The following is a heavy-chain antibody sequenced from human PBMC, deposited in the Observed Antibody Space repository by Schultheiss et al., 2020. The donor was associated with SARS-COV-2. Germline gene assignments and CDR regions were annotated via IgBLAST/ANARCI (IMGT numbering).Heavy chain of an antibody. CDR3: ARLFDYELDY. D-gene: IGHD4-17*01. CDR2: IFPDDSDT. J-gene: IGHJ4*02. CDR1: GYSFTSYW. V-gene: IGHV5-51*01. Sequence: GESLKISCKGSGYSFTSYWIGWVRQMPGKGLEWMGIIFPDDSDTRYSRSFRDQVSISVDKTINTAYLQWSSLKASDTAMYYCARLFDYELDYWGQGTLVTVSS.